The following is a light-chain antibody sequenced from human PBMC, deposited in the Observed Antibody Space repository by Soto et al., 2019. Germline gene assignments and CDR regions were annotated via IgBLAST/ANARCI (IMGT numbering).Light chain of an antibody. CDR1: SSNIGSNY. CDR3: AAWDDSLSGVV. Sequence: QSVLTQPPSASGTPGQRGTISCSGSSSNIGSNYVYWYQQLPGTAPKLLIYRNNQRPSGVPDRFSGSKSGTSASLAISGLRSEDEADYYCAAWDDSLSGVVFGGGTTLHVL. V-gene: IGLV1-47*01. CDR2: RNN. J-gene: IGLJ2*01.